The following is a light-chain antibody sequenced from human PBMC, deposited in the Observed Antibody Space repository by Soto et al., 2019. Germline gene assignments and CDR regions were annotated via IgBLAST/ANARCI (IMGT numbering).Light chain of an antibody. CDR1: ESISRDY. CDR3: QQYNNWPSWT. Sequence: EIVLTQSPGTLSLSPGQRATLSCRASESISRDYLAWYQQRLGQAPRLLIYGASTRATGIPARFSGSGSGTEFTLTISSLQSEDFAVYYCQQYNNWPSWTFGQGTKVDIK. J-gene: IGKJ1*01. CDR2: GAS. V-gene: IGKV3-15*01.